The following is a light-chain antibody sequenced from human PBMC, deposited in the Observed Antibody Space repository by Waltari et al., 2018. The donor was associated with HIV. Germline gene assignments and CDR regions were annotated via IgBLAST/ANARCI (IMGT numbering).Light chain of an antibody. CDR2: GAP. CDR3: QQYNNWPPYT. CDR1: QSVSSN. Sequence: EIVMTQSPATLSVSPGERATLSCRASQSVSSNFAWYQQKPRQAPRLLIYGAPTRATGIPPRFSGGGSGTEFTLTIISLQSEDFAVDYCQQYNNWPPYTFGQGTKLEIK. J-gene: IGKJ2*01. V-gene: IGKV3-15*01.